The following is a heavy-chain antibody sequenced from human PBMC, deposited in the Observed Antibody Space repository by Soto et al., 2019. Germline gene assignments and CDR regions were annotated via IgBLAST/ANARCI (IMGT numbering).Heavy chain of an antibody. CDR3: AKDSSRKGVARYAFDI. J-gene: IGHJ3*02. D-gene: IGHD6-13*01. Sequence: VSLRLSCAASGFTFSSYAMSWVRQAPGKGLEWVSAISGSGGSTYYADSVKGRFTISRDNSKNTLYLQMNSLRAEDTAVYYCAKDSSRKGVARYAFDIWGQGKMVTVSS. V-gene: IGHV3-23*01. CDR2: ISGSGGST. CDR1: GFTFSSYA.